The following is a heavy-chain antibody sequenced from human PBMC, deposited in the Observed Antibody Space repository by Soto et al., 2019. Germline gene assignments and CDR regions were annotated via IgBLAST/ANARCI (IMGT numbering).Heavy chain of an antibody. CDR3: AREGYYYDSSGYYVFWFDP. V-gene: IGHV4-59*01. J-gene: IGHJ5*02. D-gene: IGHD3-22*01. Sequence: SETLSLTCTVSGGSISSYYWSWILQPPGEGLHGIGYIYYSESTHYNPSLKSRVTISVDTSMIQFYLKLSFVTASDTAVYYCAREGYYYDSSGYYVFWFDPWG. CDR2: IYYSEST. CDR1: GGSISSYY.